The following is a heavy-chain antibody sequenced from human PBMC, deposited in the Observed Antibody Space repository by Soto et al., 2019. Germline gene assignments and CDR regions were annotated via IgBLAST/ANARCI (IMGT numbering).Heavy chain of an antibody. Sequence: GGSLRLSCAASGFTFSSYAMSWVRQAPGKGLEWVSAISGSGGSTYYADSVKGRFTISRDNSKNTLYLQMNSLRAEDTAVYNSAKRIYIAAAGYFDYWGQGTLVTVPS. CDR3: AKRIYIAAAGYFDY. D-gene: IGHD6-13*01. CDR2: ISGSGGST. J-gene: IGHJ4*02. V-gene: IGHV3-23*01. CDR1: GFTFSSYA.